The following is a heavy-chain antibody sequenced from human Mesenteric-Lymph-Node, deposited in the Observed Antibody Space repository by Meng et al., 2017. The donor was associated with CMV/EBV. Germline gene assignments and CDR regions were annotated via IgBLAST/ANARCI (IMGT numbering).Heavy chain of an antibody. V-gene: IGHV4-4*02. D-gene: IGHD3-10*01. Sequence: CAVSGGSISRSNWWSWVRQPPGKGLEWIGEIYHSGSTNYNPSLKSRVTISVDKSKNQFSLKLSSVTAADTAVYYCARVGTMVRGVINTWGQGTLVTVSS. CDR2: IYHSGST. CDR3: ARVGTMVRGVINT. CDR1: GGSISRSNW. J-gene: IGHJ5*02.